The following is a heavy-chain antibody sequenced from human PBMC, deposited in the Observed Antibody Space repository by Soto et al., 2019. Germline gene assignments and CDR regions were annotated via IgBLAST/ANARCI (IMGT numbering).Heavy chain of an antibody. Sequence: QVQLQESGPGLVKPSQTLSLTCTVSGGSISSGGYYWSWIRQHPGKGLEWIGYIYYSGSTYYNPSLTSRVTISVDTSKNQFSLKLSSVTAADTAVYYCARVVVTTGRSWYFDLWGRGTLVTVSS. CDR3: ARVVVTTGRSWYFDL. D-gene: IGHD2-21*02. CDR2: IYYSGST. V-gene: IGHV4-31*03. J-gene: IGHJ2*01. CDR1: GGSISSGGYY.